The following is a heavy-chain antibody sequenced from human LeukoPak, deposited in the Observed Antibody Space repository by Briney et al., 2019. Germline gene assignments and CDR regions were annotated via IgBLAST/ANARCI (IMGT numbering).Heavy chain of an antibody. V-gene: IGHV3-30*04. CDR1: GFTFSSYT. J-gene: IGHJ4*02. D-gene: IGHD1-1*01. CDR3: ASGTTRLDYFDY. Sequence: GRSLRLSCAASGFTFSSYTMHWVRHTPGKGLAWVAVISYDGSSRYYADSVKGRFTISRDNAKNSLYLQMNSLRAEDTAVYYCASGTTRLDYFDYWGQGALVTVSS. CDR2: ISYDGSSR.